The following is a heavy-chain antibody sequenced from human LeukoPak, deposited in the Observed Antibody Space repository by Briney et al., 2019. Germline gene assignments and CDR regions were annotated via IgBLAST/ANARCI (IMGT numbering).Heavy chain of an antibody. Sequence: PSQTLSLTCTVSGGSISSGGYYWSWIRQHPGKGLEWIGYIYYSGSTYYNPSLKSRVTISVDTSKNQFSLKLSSVTAADTAVYYCARFMSSTSLAYYFDYWGQGTLVTVSS. J-gene: IGHJ4*02. CDR2: IYYSGST. V-gene: IGHV4-31*03. D-gene: IGHD2-2*01. CDR3: ARFMSSTSLAYYFDY. CDR1: GGSISSGGYY.